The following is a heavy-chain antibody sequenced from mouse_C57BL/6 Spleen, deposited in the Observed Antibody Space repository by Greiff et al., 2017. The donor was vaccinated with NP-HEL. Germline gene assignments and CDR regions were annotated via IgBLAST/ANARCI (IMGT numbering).Heavy chain of an antibody. CDR1: GFTFSDYG. CDR3: ARWDWERDYAMDY. Sequence: EVHLVESGGGLVKPGGSLKLSCAASGFTFSDYGMHWVRQAPEKGLEWVAYISRGSSTIYYADTVKGRFTISRDNAKNTLFLQMTSLRSEDTAMYYCARWDWERDYAMDYWGQGTSVTVSS. J-gene: IGHJ4*01. CDR2: ISRGSSTI. D-gene: IGHD4-1*01. V-gene: IGHV5-17*01.